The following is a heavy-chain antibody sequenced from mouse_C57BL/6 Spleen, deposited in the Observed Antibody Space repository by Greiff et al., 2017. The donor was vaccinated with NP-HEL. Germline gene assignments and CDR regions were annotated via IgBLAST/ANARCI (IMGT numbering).Heavy chain of an antibody. J-gene: IGHJ4*01. CDR2: ISSGGSYT. CDR1: GFTFSSYG. CDR3: ARHITTGVRDY. V-gene: IGHV5-6*01. D-gene: IGHD1-1*01. Sequence: EVQLVESGGDLVKPGGSLKLSCAASGFTFSSYGMSWVRQTPDKRLEWVATISSGGSYTYYPDSVKGRFTISRDNAKNTLYLQMSSLKSEDTAMYYCARHITTGVRDYWGQGTSVTVSS.